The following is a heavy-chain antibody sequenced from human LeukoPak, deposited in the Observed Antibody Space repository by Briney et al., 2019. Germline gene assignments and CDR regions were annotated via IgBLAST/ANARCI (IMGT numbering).Heavy chain of an antibody. Sequence: ASVKVSCKASGYTFTSYGISWVRQAPEQGLEWMGWISAYNGNTNYAQKFQGRVTMTTDTSTTTAYMELRSLRSDDTGVYYCARDHLTYYDSSGPLDFWGQGTLVTVSS. V-gene: IGHV1-18*04. CDR1: GYTFTSYG. D-gene: IGHD3-22*01. CDR3: ARDHLTYYDSSGPLDF. CDR2: ISAYNGNT. J-gene: IGHJ4*02.